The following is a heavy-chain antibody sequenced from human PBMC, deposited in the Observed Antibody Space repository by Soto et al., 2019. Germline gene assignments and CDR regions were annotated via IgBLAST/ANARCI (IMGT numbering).Heavy chain of an antibody. V-gene: IGHV4-59*01. J-gene: IGHJ3*02. CDR3: ARNYYDSSGYSYDAFDI. CDR1: GGSISSYY. Sequence: SETLSLTCTVSGGSISSYYWSWIRQPPGKGLEWIGYIYDSGSTNYNPSLKSRVTISVDTSKNQFSLKLSSVTAADTAVYYCARNYYDSSGYSYDAFDIWGQGTMVTVSS. D-gene: IGHD3-22*01. CDR2: IYDSGST.